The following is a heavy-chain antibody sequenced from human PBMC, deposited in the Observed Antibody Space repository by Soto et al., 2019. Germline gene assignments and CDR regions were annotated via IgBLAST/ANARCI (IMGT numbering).Heavy chain of an antibody. CDR3: ANIYVGELPSYCYYYMDV. V-gene: IGHV4-39*01. CDR1: GGSISSRSYY. Sequence: QLQLQESGPGLVKSSETLSLTCTVSGGSISSRSYYWGWIRQPPGMGLEWIGSIYYSGSTFYNPSLNSPVTISVDTSTNQNSRKLGSMAAAVTAVYYCANIYVGELPSYCYYYMDVWGKGTTVAVSS. D-gene: IGHD3-16*02. J-gene: IGHJ6*03. CDR2: IYYSGST.